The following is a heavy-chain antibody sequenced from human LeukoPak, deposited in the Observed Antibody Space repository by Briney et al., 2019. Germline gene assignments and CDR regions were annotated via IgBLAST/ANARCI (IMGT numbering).Heavy chain of an antibody. CDR1: GGSISSYY. CDR2: IYTSGST. CDR3: ARVTIFSYAFDI. Sequence: SETLSLTCTVSGGSISSYYWSWIRQPAGKGLEWIGRIYTSGSTNYNPSLKSRVTISVDTSKSQFSLKLSSVTAADTAVYYCARVTIFSYAFDIWGQGTMVTVSS. D-gene: IGHD3-9*01. J-gene: IGHJ3*02. V-gene: IGHV4-4*07.